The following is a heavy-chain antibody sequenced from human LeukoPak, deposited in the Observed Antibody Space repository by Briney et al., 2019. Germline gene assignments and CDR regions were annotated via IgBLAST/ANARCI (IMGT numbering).Heavy chain of an antibody. CDR1: GYTFTSYG. CDR3: AGEGYYDSSGAPDY. Sequence: ASVKVSCKASGYTFTSYGISWVRQAPGQGLEWMGWISGYSGNTNYAQKFQGRVTMTTDTSTSTAYMELRSLRSDDTAVYYCAGEGYYDSSGAPDYWGQGTLVTVSS. V-gene: IGHV1-18*01. J-gene: IGHJ4*02. CDR2: ISGYSGNT. D-gene: IGHD3-22*01.